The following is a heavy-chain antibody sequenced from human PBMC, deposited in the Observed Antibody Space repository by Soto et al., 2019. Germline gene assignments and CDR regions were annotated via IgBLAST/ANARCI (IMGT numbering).Heavy chain of an antibody. CDR3: ARIHQYCSGGSCYGLDY. CDR2: IDWDDDK. D-gene: IGHD2-15*01. Sequence: SGPTLVNPTQTLTLTCTFSGFSLSTSGMCVSWIRQPPGKALEWLARIDWDDDKYYSTSLKTRLTISKDTSKNQVVLTMTNMDPVDTATYYCARIHQYCSGGSCYGLDYWGQGTLVTVSS. V-gene: IGHV2-70*11. J-gene: IGHJ4*02. CDR1: GFSLSTSGMC.